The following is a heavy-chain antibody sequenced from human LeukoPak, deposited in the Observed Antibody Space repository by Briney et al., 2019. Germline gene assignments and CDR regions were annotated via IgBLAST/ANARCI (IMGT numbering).Heavy chain of an antibody. D-gene: IGHD6-19*01. CDR1: GYTFTGHY. CDR3: AVGLDIAMPGKVPTG. J-gene: IGHJ4*02. V-gene: IGHV1-2*02. CDR2: INPSSGGT. Sequence: ASVKVSCKASGYTFTGHYMHWVRQAPGQGLEWMGWINPSSGGTNYAQKFQGRVTMTRDTSINTAYMDLARLRSDDTAVYYCAVGLDIAMPGKVPTGWGQGTLVTVSS.